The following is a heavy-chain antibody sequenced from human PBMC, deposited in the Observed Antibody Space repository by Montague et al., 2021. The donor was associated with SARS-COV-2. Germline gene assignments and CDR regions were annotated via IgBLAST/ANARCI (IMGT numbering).Heavy chain of an antibody. CDR2: INHSGST. J-gene: IGHJ5*01. Sequence: SETLSLTCAVRGGSFTNYYWNCIRQSPGKGLETLGEINHSGSTNYNPSLKSRVTISVDMSKSQVSLNLTSVTAADTAIYYCARARGRTGWFDSWGQGIQVTVSS. CDR3: ARARGRTGWFDS. D-gene: IGHD3-10*01. V-gene: IGHV4-34*01. CDR1: GGSFTNYY.